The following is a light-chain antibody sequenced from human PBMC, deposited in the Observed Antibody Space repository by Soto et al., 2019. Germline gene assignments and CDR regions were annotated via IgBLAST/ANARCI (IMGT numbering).Light chain of an antibody. CDR3: QQYNKWAT. V-gene: IGKV3-15*01. CDR1: QSVSAN. CDR2: GAS. J-gene: IGKJ5*01. Sequence: EVVMTQSPATLSVSPGERATLSCRASQSVSANLAWYQQKPGQAPRLLIYGASSRANGIPARFSGSGSGTDFTLTISSLQSEDFAVYYCQQYNKWATFGPGTRLEIE.